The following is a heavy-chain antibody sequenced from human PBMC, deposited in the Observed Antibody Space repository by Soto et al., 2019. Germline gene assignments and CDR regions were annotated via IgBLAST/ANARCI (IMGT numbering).Heavy chain of an antibody. V-gene: IGHV1-18*01. CDR2: INAHNGDT. CDR1: AYNLAGDG. J-gene: IGHJ6*02. CDR3: ARRGNPYMDV. Sequence: QVQVVQSGAEVKKPGASVRVSCKPSAYNLAGDGFTWVRQAPGQGLEWMGWINAHNGDTNYAQKFQDRFSLTTDTFTRTVYMELTNLRSDDTAVYYCARRGNPYMDVWGQGTTVIVSS.